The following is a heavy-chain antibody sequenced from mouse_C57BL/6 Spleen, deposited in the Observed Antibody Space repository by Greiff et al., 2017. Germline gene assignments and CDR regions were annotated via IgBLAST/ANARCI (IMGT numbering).Heavy chain of an antibody. D-gene: IGHD1-1*01. V-gene: IGHV5-6*02. CDR1: GFTFSSYG. CDR3: ARHEMGQFNTAVEGFAY. CDR2: ISTGGSYT. Sequence: EVMLVESGGDFVKPGGSLKLSCAASGFTFSSYGMSWVRQTPDQRLEWVATISTGGSYTYYPASVQGRFPISRDTAKNTLYLQMSSLTSEDTAMYYCARHEMGQFNTAVEGFAYWGQGTLVTVSA. J-gene: IGHJ3*01.